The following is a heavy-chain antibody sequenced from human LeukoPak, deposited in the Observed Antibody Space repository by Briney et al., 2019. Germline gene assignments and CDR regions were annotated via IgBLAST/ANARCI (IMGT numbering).Heavy chain of an antibody. V-gene: IGHV1-69*05. CDR1: GGTFSSYA. D-gene: IGHD1-26*01. CDR3: ASPIYSGSLRRAFDI. CDR2: IIPIFGTA. Sequence: SVKVSCKASGGTFSSYAISWVRQAPGQGLEWMGGIIPIFGTANYAQKFQGRVTITTDESTSTAYMELSSLRSEDTAVYYCASPIYSGSLRRAFDIWGQGTMVTVSS. J-gene: IGHJ3*02.